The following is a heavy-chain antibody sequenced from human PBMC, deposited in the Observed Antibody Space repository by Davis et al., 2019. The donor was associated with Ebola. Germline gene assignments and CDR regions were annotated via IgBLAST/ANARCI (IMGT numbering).Heavy chain of an antibody. CDR3: AKEPSSGYAFDI. D-gene: IGHD3-22*01. J-gene: IGHJ3*02. V-gene: IGHV3-23*01. Sequence: PGGSLRPSCAASGFTFSAYHMNWVRQAPGKGLEWVANIRDSEVTYYADSVKGRFTISRDNSKSTLYLQMDSLRAEDTALYYCAKEPSSGYAFDIWGQGTMVTVSS. CDR2: IRDSEVT. CDR1: GFTFSAYH.